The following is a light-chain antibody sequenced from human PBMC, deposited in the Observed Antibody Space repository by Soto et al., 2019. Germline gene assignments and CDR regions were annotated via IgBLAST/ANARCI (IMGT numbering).Light chain of an antibody. J-gene: IGLJ1*01. V-gene: IGLV2-14*03. CDR3: SSYTSSTSFY. CDR1: SSDVGAYNY. CDR2: DVS. Sequence: QSVLTQPASVSGSPGQSISISCTGTSSDVGAYNYVSWYQQHPGKAPKLMVSDVSRRPSGVSNRFSGSKSGNTASLTISGLQAEDDADYSCSSYTSSTSFYFGTGTKVTV.